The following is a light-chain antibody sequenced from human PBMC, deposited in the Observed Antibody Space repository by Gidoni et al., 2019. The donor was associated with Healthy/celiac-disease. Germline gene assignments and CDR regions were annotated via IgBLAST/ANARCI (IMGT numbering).Light chain of an antibody. Sequence: EIVLPQSPATLSLSPGETATLSCRASQSVSSYLAWYQQKPGQAPRLLIYDASNRATGIPARFSGSGSGTDFTLTISSLEPEDFAVYYCQQRSNWSWTFGQGTKVEIK. CDR2: DAS. J-gene: IGKJ1*01. CDR1: QSVSSY. CDR3: QQRSNWSWT. V-gene: IGKV3-11*01.